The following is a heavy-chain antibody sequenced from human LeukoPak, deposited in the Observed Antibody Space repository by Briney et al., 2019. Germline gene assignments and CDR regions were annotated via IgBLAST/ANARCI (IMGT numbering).Heavy chain of an antibody. J-gene: IGHJ5*02. V-gene: IGHV1-18*01. CDR1: GYTFTSYG. CDR2: ISAYNGNT. Sequence: ASVKVSCKASGYTFTSYGISWVRQAPGQGLEWMGWISAYNGNTNYAQKLQDRVTMTTDTSTSTAYMELRSLRSDGTAVYYCARSEYSGNWFDPWGQGTLVTVSS. D-gene: IGHD1-14*01. CDR3: ARSEYSGNWFDP.